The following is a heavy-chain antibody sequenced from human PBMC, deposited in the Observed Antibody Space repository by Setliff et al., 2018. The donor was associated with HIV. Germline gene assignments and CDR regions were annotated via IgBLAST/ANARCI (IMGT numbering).Heavy chain of an antibody. V-gene: IGHV3-20*04. D-gene: IGHD3-22*01. J-gene: IGHJ5*02. CDR3: ARDHRPYFYDKAWFDP. CDR2: INWNGGST. Sequence: LSCAASEFTFDDYAMSWVRQAPGKGLEWVSAINWNGGSTGYTDSVKGRFTISRDNAKNSLYLQMNSLRAEDTAVYYCARDHRPYFYDKAWFDPWGQGTLVTVSS. CDR1: EFTFDDYA.